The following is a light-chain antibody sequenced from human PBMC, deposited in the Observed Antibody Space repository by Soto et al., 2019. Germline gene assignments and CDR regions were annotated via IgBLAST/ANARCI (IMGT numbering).Light chain of an antibody. J-gene: IGKJ1*01. Sequence: VFTQSPCTVSLSPGERATLSCRASQSVSSSYLAWYQQKPGQAPRLLIYGASSRATGIPDRFSGSGSGTDFTLTISRLEPEDFAVYYCQQRSNWPWTFGQGTKVDIK. CDR1: QSVSSSY. V-gene: IGKV3D-20*02. CDR2: GAS. CDR3: QQRSNWPWT.